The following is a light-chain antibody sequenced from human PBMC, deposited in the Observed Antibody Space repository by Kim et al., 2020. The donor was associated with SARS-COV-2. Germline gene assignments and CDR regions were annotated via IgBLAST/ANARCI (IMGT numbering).Light chain of an antibody. Sequence: EIVLTQSPGTLSLSPGETATLACRASQSVSSTYLAWYQHKPGQPPRLLIYGASNRATGIPDRFSGSGSGTDFTLTISRLEPEDFAVYYWQYYGSSWTFGQGTKVDIK. J-gene: IGKJ1*01. V-gene: IGKV3-20*01. CDR3: QYYGSSWT. CDR1: QSVSSTY. CDR2: GAS.